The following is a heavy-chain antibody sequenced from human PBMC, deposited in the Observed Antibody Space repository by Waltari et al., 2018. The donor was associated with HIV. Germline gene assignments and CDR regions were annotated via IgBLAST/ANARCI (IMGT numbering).Heavy chain of an antibody. CDR2: INPNSGGT. CDR1: GYKFTDYL. D-gene: IGHD3-9*01. Sequence: QEQLVQSGAAVKKPGASMKVSCKAVGYKFTDYLINWLRQAPGQGLEWMGWINPNSGGTKFPPKFQGRVTMTRDTSTSTVYLEMRRLRSDDTATYYCARDLVARLWLLSYNYYGMDVWGQGTTVTVSS. J-gene: IGHJ6*02. CDR3: ARDLVARLWLLSYNYYGMDV. V-gene: IGHV1-2*02.